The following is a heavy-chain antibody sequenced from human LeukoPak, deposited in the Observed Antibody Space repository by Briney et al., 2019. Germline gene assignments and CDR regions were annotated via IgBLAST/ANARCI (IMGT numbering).Heavy chain of an antibody. CDR3: ATGDYYDSSGYNFYSYIDY. J-gene: IGHJ4*02. Sequence: ASLNVSCKASGGTSSRYATSWVRQAPGQGLEWMGRIIPIFGTANKTQQFQARVTNTADKSTSTASIELSSLRSEDTAVYYCATGDYYDSSGYNFYSYIDYWGQGTLFTVSS. D-gene: IGHD3-22*01. V-gene: IGHV1-69*06. CDR2: IIPIFGTA. CDR1: GGTSSRYA.